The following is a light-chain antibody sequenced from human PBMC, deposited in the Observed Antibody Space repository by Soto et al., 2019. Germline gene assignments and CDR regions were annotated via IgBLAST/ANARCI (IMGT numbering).Light chain of an antibody. J-gene: IGKJ5*01. Sequence: VGLTQSHASLSVSPGEAVTHTCSASQIVYNPYLAWYQQRPGQVPRLVVSSTSKRATGIPERFSGGGSGTDFTLTITSLEPEDFAVYYCHQYERLPVTFGQGTRL. CDR3: HQYERLPVT. CDR1: QIVYNPY. CDR2: STS. V-gene: IGKV3-20*01.